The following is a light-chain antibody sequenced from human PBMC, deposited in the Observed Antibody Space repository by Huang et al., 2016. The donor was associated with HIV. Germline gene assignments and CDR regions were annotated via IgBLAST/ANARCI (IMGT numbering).Light chain of an antibody. V-gene: IGKV1-9*01. Sequence: IQLTQSPSSLSASVGDRVMITCRASQGINNYLAWYQQKPGKAPNLLMYYTSALQSGVPSRFSGSGTGTVFILTISGLQPEDCATYYCQQFHSYPWTFGQGTKVDIK. CDR2: YTS. CDR3: QQFHSYPWT. J-gene: IGKJ1*01. CDR1: QGINNY.